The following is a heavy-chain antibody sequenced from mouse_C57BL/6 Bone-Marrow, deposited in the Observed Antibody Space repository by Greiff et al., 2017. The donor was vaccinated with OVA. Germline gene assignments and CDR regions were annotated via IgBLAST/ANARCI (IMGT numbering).Heavy chain of an antibody. CDR1: GFTFTNYY. CDR3: ARYKGRVAVDDLDY. CDR2: IRNKPNGSTT. J-gene: IGHJ2*01. Sequence: EVQLVESGGGLVQPGDSLSLSCAASGFTFTNYYMSWVRQPPGKALEWLAFIRNKPNGSTTEYSSSVKGRFTISRDNSQSILYLKMNAMRAEDSATEYCARYKGRVAVDDLDYWGQGTALTVSS. V-gene: IGHV7-3*01. D-gene: IGHD1-1*01.